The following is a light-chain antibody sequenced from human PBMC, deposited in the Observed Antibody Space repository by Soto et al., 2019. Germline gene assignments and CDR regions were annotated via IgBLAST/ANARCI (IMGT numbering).Light chain of an antibody. CDR1: QSISSW. Sequence: DIQMTQSPSTLSASVGDRVTITCRGSQSISSWLAWYQQKPGKAPKLLIYDASSLESGVPSRFSGSGSGTEFTLTIRSLQPDDFATYYCQQYNSYSRTFGQGTKVEIK. J-gene: IGKJ1*01. CDR3: QQYNSYSRT. CDR2: DAS. V-gene: IGKV1-5*01.